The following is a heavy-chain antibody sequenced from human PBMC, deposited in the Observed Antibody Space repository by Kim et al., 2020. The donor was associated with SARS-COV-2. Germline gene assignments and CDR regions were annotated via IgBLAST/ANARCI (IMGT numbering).Heavy chain of an antibody. J-gene: IGHJ6*02. Sequence: GGSLRLSYAASGFTFSSYWMSWVRQAPGKGLEWVANIKQDGSEKYYVDSVKGRFTISRDNAKNSLYLQMNSLRAVDTAVYYCARDRRDYYYYYGMDVWGQGTTVTVSS. CDR2: IKQDGSEK. V-gene: IGHV3-7*01. CDR3: ARDRRDYYYYYGMDV. CDR1: GFTFSSYW.